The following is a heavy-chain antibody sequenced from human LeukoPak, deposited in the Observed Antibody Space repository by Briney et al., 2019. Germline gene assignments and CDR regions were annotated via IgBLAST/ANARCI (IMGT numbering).Heavy chain of an antibody. Sequence: GGSLRLSCAASGFTFSSYAMSWVRQAPGKGLEWVSAISGSGGSTYYADSVKGRFTISRDNSKNTLYLQMNSLRAEDTAVHYCARSRLVGATTPRYYFDYWGQGTLVTVSS. CDR2: ISGSGGST. CDR1: GFTFSSYA. D-gene: IGHD1-26*01. CDR3: ARSRLVGATTPRYYFDY. V-gene: IGHV3-23*01. J-gene: IGHJ4*02.